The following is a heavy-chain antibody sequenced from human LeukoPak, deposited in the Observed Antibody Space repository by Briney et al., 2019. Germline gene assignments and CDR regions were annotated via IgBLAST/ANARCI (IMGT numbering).Heavy chain of an antibody. Sequence: ASVKVSCKASGYTFTRYYMHWVRQAPGQGLEWMGWINTNTGNPTYAQGFTGRFVFSLDTSVSTAYLQISSLKAEDTAVYYCARDGIAARPGYWGQGTLVTVSS. CDR2: INTNTGNP. V-gene: IGHV7-4-1*02. D-gene: IGHD6-6*01. CDR1: GYTFTRYY. CDR3: ARDGIAARPGY. J-gene: IGHJ4*02.